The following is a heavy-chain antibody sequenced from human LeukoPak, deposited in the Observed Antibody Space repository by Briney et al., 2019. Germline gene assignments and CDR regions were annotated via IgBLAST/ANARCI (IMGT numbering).Heavy chain of an antibody. CDR1: GYIFTTYA. V-gene: IGHV1-3*01. CDR3: ARAIYSGSYLPHFDY. Sequence: ASVTVSCKASGYIFTTYAMYWVRQAPGQRLEWMGWINGGNGNTKYSQKFQGSVTITRDTSASTAYMELSSLRSEDTAVYYCARAIYSGSYLPHFDYWGQGTLVTVSS. D-gene: IGHD1-26*01. J-gene: IGHJ4*02. CDR2: INGGNGNT.